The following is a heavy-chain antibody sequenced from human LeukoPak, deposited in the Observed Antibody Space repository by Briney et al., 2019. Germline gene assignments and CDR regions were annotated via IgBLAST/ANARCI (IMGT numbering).Heavy chain of an antibody. Sequence: GGSLRLSCAASGFTFSSYALHWVRQAPGKGLEWVAVISYDGSNKYYADSVKGRFTISRDNSKNTLYLQMNSLRAEDTAVYYCARDGIGEASPYYHYYMDVWGKGTTVTVSS. CDR3: ARDGIGEASPYYHYYMDV. CDR2: ISYDGSNK. J-gene: IGHJ6*03. CDR1: GFTFSSYA. D-gene: IGHD3-10*01. V-gene: IGHV3-30*01.